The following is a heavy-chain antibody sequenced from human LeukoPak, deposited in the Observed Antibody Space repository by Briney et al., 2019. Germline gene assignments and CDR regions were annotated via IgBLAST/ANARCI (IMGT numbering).Heavy chain of an antibody. CDR2: ISSSGSTI. Sequence: GGSLRLSCAASGFTFSSYEMNWVRQAPGKGLEWVSYISSSGSTIYYADSVKGRFTISRDNAKNSLYLQMNSLRAEDTAVYYCARDTDVDTAMADYWGQGTLVTVSS. J-gene: IGHJ4*02. CDR3: ARDTDVDTAMADY. CDR1: GFTFSSYE. D-gene: IGHD5-18*01. V-gene: IGHV3-48*03.